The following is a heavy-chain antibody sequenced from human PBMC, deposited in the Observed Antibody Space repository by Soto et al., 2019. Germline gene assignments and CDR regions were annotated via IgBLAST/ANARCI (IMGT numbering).Heavy chain of an antibody. CDR1: GFTVSSNY. V-gene: IGHV3-53*01. Sequence: PGGSLRLSCAASGFTVSSNYMSWVRQAPGKGLEWVSVIYSGGGTYYADSVKGRFTISRDNSKNTLYLQMNSLRAEDTAVYYCARGGPNWGHDAFDIWGQGTMVTVSS. J-gene: IGHJ3*02. D-gene: IGHD7-27*01. CDR2: IYSGGGT. CDR3: ARGGPNWGHDAFDI.